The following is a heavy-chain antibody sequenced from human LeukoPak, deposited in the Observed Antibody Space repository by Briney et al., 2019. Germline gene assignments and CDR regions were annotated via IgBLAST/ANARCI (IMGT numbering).Heavy chain of an antibody. CDR1: GGTFSSYA. Sequence: SVKVSCKASGGTFSSYAISWVRQAPGQGLEWMGRIIPILGIANSAQKFQGRVTITADKSTSTAYMELSSLRSEDTAVYYCARARSPIVVVPAASAFDIWGQGTMVTVSS. J-gene: IGHJ3*02. CDR2: IIPILGIA. D-gene: IGHD2-2*01. V-gene: IGHV1-69*04. CDR3: ARARSPIVVVPAASAFDI.